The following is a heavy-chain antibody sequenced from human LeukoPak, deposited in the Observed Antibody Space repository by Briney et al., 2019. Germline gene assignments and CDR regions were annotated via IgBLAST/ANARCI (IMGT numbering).Heavy chain of an antibody. CDR3: ARFSDYGSGIYAFDI. CDR1: GYSISNGYY. Sequence: SETLSLTCTVSGYSISNGYYWGWIRQPPGKGLEWVGSIYHRGSTYYNPSLRSRVTISLDRSKNQFSLKLSSVTAADTAVYYCARFSDYGSGIYAFDIWGQGTMVTVSS. CDR2: IYHRGST. J-gene: IGHJ3*02. D-gene: IGHD3-10*01. V-gene: IGHV4-38-2*02.